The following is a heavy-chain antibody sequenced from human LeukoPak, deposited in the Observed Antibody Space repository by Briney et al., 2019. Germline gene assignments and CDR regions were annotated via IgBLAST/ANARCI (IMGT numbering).Heavy chain of an antibody. Sequence: PGGSLRLSCAASGFTFSRYALNWARQAPGKGLEWVSTVSVSGGSTYCADSVKGRFTISRDNSENTLYLQMNSLRAEDTAVYYCAKDVKAGSGDYYFDYWGQGTLVTVSS. CDR2: VSVSGGST. D-gene: IGHD3-3*01. J-gene: IGHJ4*02. CDR1: GFTFSRYA. V-gene: IGHV3-23*01. CDR3: AKDVKAGSGDYYFDY.